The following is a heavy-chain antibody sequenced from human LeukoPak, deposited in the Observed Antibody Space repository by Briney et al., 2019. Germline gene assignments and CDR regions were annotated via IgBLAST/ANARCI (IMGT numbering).Heavy chain of an antibody. J-gene: IGHJ4*02. V-gene: IGHV3-53*01. CDR3: ARRAGAYSHPYDY. CDR1: EVTVTSNY. Sequence: GGSLRLSCAASEVTVTSNYLSWVRQAPGKGLQWVSVIYPGGDIYYSDSVKGRFTISRDNSKNTLYLQMNSLRAEDTAVYYCARRAGAYSHPYDYWGQGTLVTVSS. D-gene: IGHD4/OR15-4a*01. CDR2: IYPGGDI.